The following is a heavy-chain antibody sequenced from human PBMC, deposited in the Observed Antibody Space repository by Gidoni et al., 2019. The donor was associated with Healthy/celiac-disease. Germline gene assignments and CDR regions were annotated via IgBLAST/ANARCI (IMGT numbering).Heavy chain of an antibody. CDR3: ARGEVRIVRSIYYYYGMDV. J-gene: IGHJ6*02. D-gene: IGHD1-26*01. Sequence: EVQLVESGGGLVQPGGSLRLSCSASGFTVSSNYMSWVRQAPGKGLEWVSVIYSGGSTYYADSVKGRFTISRHNSKNTLYLQMNSLRAEDTAVYYCARGEVRIVRSIYYYYGMDVWGQGTTVTVSS. CDR2: IYSGGST. V-gene: IGHV3-53*04. CDR1: GFTVSSNY.